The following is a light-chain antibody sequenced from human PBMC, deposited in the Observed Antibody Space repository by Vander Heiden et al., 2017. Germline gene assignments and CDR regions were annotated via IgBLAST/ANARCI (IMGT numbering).Light chain of an antibody. Sequence: SSELTQDPAVSVALGQTVRITCQGDSLRSFYASWYQQKPGQAPVLVIYVKNNRPSGIPDRFSCSSSGNTASFTITGAQAEDEADYYCNSRDSSGNHLGVFGGGTKLTVL. V-gene: IGLV3-19*01. CDR1: SLRSFY. J-gene: IGLJ2*01. CDR3: NSRDSSGNHLGV. CDR2: VKN.